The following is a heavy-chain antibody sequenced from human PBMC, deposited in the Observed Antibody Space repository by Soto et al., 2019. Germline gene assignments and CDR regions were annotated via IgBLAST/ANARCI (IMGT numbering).Heavy chain of an antibody. CDR2: IYSSGST. Sequence: QLQLQESGPGLVKPSETLSLTCTVSGGFISSSSYYWGWIRQPPGKGLEWIGSIYSSGSTYYNPALKSRVTTFGDTSKNQFSLSLNSATAAATAVYYCERHVGGYYGMGVWGQGTTVTVSS. CDR1: GGFISSSSYY. J-gene: IGHJ6*02. CDR3: ERHVGGYYGMGV. V-gene: IGHV4-39*01.